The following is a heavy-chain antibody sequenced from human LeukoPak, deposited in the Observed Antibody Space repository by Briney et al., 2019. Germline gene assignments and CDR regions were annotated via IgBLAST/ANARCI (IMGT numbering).Heavy chain of an antibody. D-gene: IGHD6-25*01. CDR3: ASGPPTYSSGERPRPYWFDP. Sequence: SETLSLTCAVSGGSISSGGYSWSWIRQPPGKGLEWIGYIYHSGSTYYNPSLKSRVTISVDRSKNQFSLKLSSVTAADTAVYYCASGPPTYSSGERPRPYWFDPWGQGTLVTVSS. V-gene: IGHV4-30-2*01. CDR2: IYHSGST. J-gene: IGHJ5*02. CDR1: GGSISSGGYS.